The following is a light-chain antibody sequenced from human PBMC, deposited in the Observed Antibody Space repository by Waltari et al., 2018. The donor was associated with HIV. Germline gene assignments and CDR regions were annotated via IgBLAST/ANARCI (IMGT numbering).Light chain of an antibody. V-gene: IGLV2-14*01. J-gene: IGLJ2*01. CDR1: SSDIGYYDY. CDR3: SSYTRRGTVV. CDR2: EVT. Sequence: PGQSIVPPCTGSSSDIGYYDYVSWYQQNPGQAPKALIYEVTSRPSGTSSRFSGSKSATTAFLAISKLQTDDEADYFCSSYTRRGTVVFGGGTRLTVL.